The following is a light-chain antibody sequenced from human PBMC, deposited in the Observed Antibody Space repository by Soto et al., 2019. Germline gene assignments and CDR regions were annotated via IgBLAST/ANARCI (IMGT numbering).Light chain of an antibody. J-gene: IGKJ1*01. V-gene: IGKV1-5*03. CDR3: QQYNNYWT. CDR2: KAS. CDR1: QSISNW. Sequence: IQMTQSPSTLSASVGDRVTITCRASQSISNWLAWYQQRPGKAPKLLIYKASNLQSGVPSRFSGSGSGTEFSLTITSLQPDDFATYYCQQYNNYWTFGQGTKVENK.